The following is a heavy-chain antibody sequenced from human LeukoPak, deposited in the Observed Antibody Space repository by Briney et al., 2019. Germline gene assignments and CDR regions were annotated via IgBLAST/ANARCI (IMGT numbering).Heavy chain of an antibody. J-gene: IGHJ4*02. CDR2: INHSGST. V-gene: IGHV4-34*01. CDR1: AGSFTAYY. Sequence: SHTLSLTCALYAGSFTAYYWSCIRHHPGKRLEWIGEINHSGSTNYNPSRKTQFTISVNTSTNHFSLKLSSVTPAETAVYSCASHDYGETQKLYYFDYGGQGTLVTVSS. D-gene: IGHD4-17*01. CDR3: ASHDYGETQKLYYFDY.